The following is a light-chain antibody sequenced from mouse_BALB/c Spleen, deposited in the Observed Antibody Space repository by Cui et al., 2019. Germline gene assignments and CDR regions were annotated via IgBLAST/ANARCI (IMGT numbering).Light chain of an antibody. Sequence: QIVLTQSPALMSASPGEKVTMTCSASSSVSYMYWYQQKPRSSPKPWIYLTSNLASGVPARFSGIGSGTSYSLTISSMEAEDAATYYCQQWSSNPRTFGGGTKLEIK. CDR2: LTS. V-gene: IGKV4-68*01. CDR3: QQWSSNPRT. CDR1: SSVSY. J-gene: IGKJ1*01.